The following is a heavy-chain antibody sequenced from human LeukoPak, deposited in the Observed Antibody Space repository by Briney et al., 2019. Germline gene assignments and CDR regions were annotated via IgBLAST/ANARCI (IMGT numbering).Heavy chain of an antibody. CDR2: IIPIFGTA. V-gene: IGHV1-69*06. J-gene: IGHJ4*02. CDR3: ARGSSSSPWVFDY. D-gene: IGHD6-6*01. Sequence: SVKVSCKASGGTLSSYAISWVRQAPGQGLEWMGGIIPIFGTANYAQKFQGRVTITADKSTSTAYMELSSLRSEDTAVYYCARGSSSSPWVFDYWGQGTLVTVSS. CDR1: GGTLSSYA.